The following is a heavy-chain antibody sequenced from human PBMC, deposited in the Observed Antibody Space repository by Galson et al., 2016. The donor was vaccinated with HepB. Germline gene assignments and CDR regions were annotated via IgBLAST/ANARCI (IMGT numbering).Heavy chain of an antibody. CDR3: AWGDTMSTWAIDY. CDR2: IDPSGGRT. V-gene: IGHV1-46*01. J-gene: IGHJ4*02. Sequence: SVKVSCKASGYTFTSYYMHWVRQAPGQGLEWMGVIDPSGGRTFYAQKFQGRVTFTADKSTSTAYMELTSLRSEDTAVYYCAWGDTMSTWAIDYWGQGTLVTVSS. D-gene: IGHD2/OR15-2a*01. CDR1: GYTFTSYY.